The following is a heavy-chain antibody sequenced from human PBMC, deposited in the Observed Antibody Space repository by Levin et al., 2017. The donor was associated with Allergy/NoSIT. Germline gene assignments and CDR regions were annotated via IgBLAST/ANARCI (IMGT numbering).Heavy chain of an antibody. D-gene: IGHD4-11*01. CDR1: GFTFSSYG. J-gene: IGHJ6*02. CDR2: IWYDGSNK. Sequence: GGSLRLSCAASGFTFSSYGMHWVRQAPGKGLEWVAVIWYDGSNKYYADSVKGRFTISRDNSKNTLYLQMNSLRAEDTAVYYCARDHEDYRTWSFYYYYGMDVWGQGTTVTVSS. CDR3: ARDHEDYRTWSFYYYYGMDV. V-gene: IGHV3-33*01.